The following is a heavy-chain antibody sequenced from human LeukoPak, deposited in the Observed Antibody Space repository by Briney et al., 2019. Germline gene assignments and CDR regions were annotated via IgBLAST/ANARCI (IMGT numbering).Heavy chain of an antibody. Sequence: GGSLRLSCAASVFTFSSYGMHWVRQAPGKGLEWVAFILYDGSNKYYADSVKGRFTISRDNSKNTVYLQMNSLITEDTALYYCAKVRGRIDYYYYMDVWGKGTTVTVSS. CDR3: AKVRGRIDYYYYMDV. CDR2: ILYDGSNK. V-gene: IGHV3-30*02. D-gene: IGHD2-15*01. CDR1: VFTFSSYG. J-gene: IGHJ6*03.